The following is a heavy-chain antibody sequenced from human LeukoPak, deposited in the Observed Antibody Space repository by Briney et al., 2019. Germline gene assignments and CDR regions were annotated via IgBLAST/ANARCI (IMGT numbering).Heavy chain of an antibody. J-gene: IGHJ3*02. CDR1: GFTFSSYA. D-gene: IGHD6-13*01. CDR2: ISGSGGST. Sequence: PGGSLRLSCAASGFTFSSYAMSWVRQAPGKGLEWVSAISGSGGSTYYADSVKGRFTISRDNSKNTLYLQMNSLRAEDTAVYYCARAGGSSWYLDAFDIWGQGTMVTVSS. CDR3: ARAGGSSWYLDAFDI. V-gene: IGHV3-23*01.